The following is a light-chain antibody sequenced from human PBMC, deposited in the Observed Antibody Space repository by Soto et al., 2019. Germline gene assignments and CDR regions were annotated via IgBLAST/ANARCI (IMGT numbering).Light chain of an antibody. J-gene: IGKJ3*01. CDR2: DAS. Sequence: DIQMTQSPSTLSASVGDRVTITCRASQSISSWLAWYQQKPGKAPKLLIYDASSLESGVPSRFSGSGSGTEFTLTISSLQPDDFAPYYCQQYNSDFPAFGPGTQVDIK. CDR1: QSISSW. CDR3: QQYNSDFPA. V-gene: IGKV1-5*01.